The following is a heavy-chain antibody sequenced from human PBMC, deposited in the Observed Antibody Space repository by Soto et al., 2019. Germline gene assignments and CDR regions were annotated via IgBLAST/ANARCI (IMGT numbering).Heavy chain of an antibody. CDR2: INAGNGNT. CDR1: GYTFTSYA. J-gene: IGHJ6*03. Sequence: ASVKVSCKASGYTFTSYAMHWVRQAPGQRLEWMGWINAGNGNTKYSQKFQGRVTITRDTSASTAYMELSSLRSEDTAVYYCARDGADGDYVYDYYYYMDGWGKGTKVTVSS. CDR3: ARDGADGDYVYDYYYYMDG. D-gene: IGHD4-17*01. V-gene: IGHV1-3*01.